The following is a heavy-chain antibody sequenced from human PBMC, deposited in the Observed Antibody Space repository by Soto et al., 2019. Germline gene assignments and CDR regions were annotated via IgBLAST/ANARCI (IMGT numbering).Heavy chain of an antibody. CDR2: ISSSSSYI. Sequence: GGSLRLSCAASGFTFSSYSMNWVRQAPGKGLEWVSSISSSSSYIYYADSVKGRFTISRDNAKNSLYLQMNSLRAEDTAVYYCAREDKGRITMVRGETGLDYWGQGTLVTVSS. V-gene: IGHV3-21*01. CDR1: GFTFSSYS. J-gene: IGHJ4*02. D-gene: IGHD3-10*01. CDR3: AREDKGRITMVRGETGLDY.